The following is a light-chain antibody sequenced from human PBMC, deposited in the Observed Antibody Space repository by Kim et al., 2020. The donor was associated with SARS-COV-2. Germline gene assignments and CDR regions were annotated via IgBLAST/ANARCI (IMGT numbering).Light chain of an antibody. Sequence: DIQMTQSPSSLSASVGDRVTITCRASQGISRYLAWYQQKPGKVPKLLIYGASTLQSGVPSRFSGSGSGTDFTLTICSLQPEDVATYYCQRYNSAPRTFGQGTKVDIK. CDR3: QRYNSAPRT. V-gene: IGKV1-27*01. J-gene: IGKJ1*01. CDR1: QGISRY. CDR2: GAS.